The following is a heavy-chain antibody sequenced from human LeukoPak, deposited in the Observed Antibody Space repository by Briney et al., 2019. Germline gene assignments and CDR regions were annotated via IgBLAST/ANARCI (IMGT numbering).Heavy chain of an antibody. CDR3: ARETYYGSGSYLY. CDR1: GFTFDDYA. CDR2: ISWNSGSI. D-gene: IGHD3-10*01. V-gene: IGHV3-9*01. Sequence: PGGSLRLPCAASGFTFDDYAMHWVRQAPGKGLEWVSGISWNSGSIGYADSVKGRFTISRDNAKNSLYLQMNSLRAEDTAVYYCARETYYGSGSYLYWGQGTLVTVSS. J-gene: IGHJ4*02.